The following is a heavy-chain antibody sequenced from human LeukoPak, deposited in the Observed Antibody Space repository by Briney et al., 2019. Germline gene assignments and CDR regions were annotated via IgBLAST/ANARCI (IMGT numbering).Heavy chain of an antibody. CDR3: ARHVYDSSGYYYGDYYYMDV. CDR2: VYYSGGT. J-gene: IGHJ6*03. D-gene: IGHD3-22*01. V-gene: IGHV4-39*01. CDR1: LGSISSSSYY. Sequence: SETLSLTCTVSLGSISSSSYYWGWIRHPPGKGLEWIGSVYYSGGTYYNPSLKSRVTISVDTSKNQFSLKLSSVTAADTAVYYCARHVYDSSGYYYGDYYYMDVWGKGTTVTVSS.